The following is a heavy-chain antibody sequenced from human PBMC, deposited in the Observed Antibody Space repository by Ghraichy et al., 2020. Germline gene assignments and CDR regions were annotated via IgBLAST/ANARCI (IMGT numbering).Heavy chain of an antibody. J-gene: IGHJ4*02. Sequence: GGSLRLSCAASGFTFSSYSMNWVRQAPGKGLEWVSSISSSSSYIYYADSVKGRFTISRDNAKNSLYLQMNSLRAEDTAVYYCARDRIDWLLPLDYWGQGTLVTVSS. V-gene: IGHV3-21*01. CDR3: ARDRIDWLLPLDY. CDR2: ISSSSSYI. CDR1: GFTFSSYS. D-gene: IGHD3-9*01.